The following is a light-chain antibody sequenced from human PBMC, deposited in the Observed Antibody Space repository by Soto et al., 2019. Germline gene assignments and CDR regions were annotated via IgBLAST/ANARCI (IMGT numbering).Light chain of an antibody. V-gene: IGKV3-20*01. J-gene: IGKJ1*01. CDR3: QQYGGSPWT. CDR1: QSVTSSC. Sequence: EIVLTQSPGTLSLSPGERATLSCRASQSVTSSCLAWYQQKPGQAPRLLIYSASSRATGIPDRFSGSGSGTDFTLTISRLEPEDFAVYYCQQYGGSPWTFGQGTKVEIQ. CDR2: SAS.